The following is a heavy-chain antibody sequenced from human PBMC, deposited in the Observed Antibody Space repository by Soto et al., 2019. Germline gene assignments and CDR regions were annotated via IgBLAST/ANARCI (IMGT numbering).Heavy chain of an antibody. J-gene: IGHJ4*02. D-gene: IGHD5-18*01. Sequence: SETLSLTCAVYGGSFSGYYWSWIRQPPGKGLEWIGEINHSGSTNYNPSLKSRVTISVDTSKNQFSLKLSSVTAADTAVYYCARSHFYGYSYGSKRFDYWGQGTLVTAPQ. CDR1: GGSFSGYY. CDR2: INHSGST. V-gene: IGHV4-34*01. CDR3: ARSHFYGYSYGSKRFDY.